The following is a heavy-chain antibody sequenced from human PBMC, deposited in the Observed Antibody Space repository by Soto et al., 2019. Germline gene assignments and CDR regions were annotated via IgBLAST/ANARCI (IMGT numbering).Heavy chain of an antibody. V-gene: IGHV4-31*03. D-gene: IGHD6-13*01. J-gene: IGHJ6*02. Sequence: SETLSLTCTVSGGSISSGGYYWSWIRQHPGKGLEWIGYIYHSGSTYYNPSLKSRVTISVDTSKNQFSLKLSSVTAADTAVYYCARDFGSSWDYYYYGMDVWGQGTTVTVSS. CDR1: GGSISSGGYY. CDR3: ARDFGSSWDYYYYGMDV. CDR2: IYHSGST.